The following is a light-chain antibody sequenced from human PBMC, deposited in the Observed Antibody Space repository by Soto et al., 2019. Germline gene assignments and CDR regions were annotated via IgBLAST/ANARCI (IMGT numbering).Light chain of an antibody. V-gene: IGKV3-15*01. CDR3: QNYDNWPPRT. J-gene: IGKJ1*01. CDR1: QSISTN. CDR2: GAS. Sequence: EIVMTQSPATLSVSPGERATLSCRASQSISTNLAWYQQRPGQAPRLLIYGASTRATGISVRFSGSGSGTEFTLTISSLQSEDFAVYYCQNYDNWPPRTFGQGTKVDIK.